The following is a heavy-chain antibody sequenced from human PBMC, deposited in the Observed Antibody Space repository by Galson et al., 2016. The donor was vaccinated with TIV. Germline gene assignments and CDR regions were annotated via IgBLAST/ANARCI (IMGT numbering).Heavy chain of an antibody. CDR1: GFTFSAYG. D-gene: IGHD5-12*01. J-gene: IGHJ4*02. CDR3: VRGLARGGNDYKLGY. Sequence: SLRLSCAASGFTFSAYGMHWVRQAPGKGLEWLAVISDDGNNKRYLDSVKGRFTISRDNSDNTLYLQINSLRTEDTSVYYCVRGLARGGNDYKLGYWGQGTLVTVSS. CDR2: ISDDGNNK. V-gene: IGHV3-30*03.